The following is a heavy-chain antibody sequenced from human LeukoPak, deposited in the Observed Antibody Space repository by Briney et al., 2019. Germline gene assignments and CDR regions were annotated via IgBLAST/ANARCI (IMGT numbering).Heavy chain of an antibody. CDR2: INPNSGGT. D-gene: IGHD4-11*01. Sequence: AASVKVSCKASGYTFTGYYMHWVRQAPGQGLEWMGWINPNSGGTNYAQKFQGRVTMTRDTSISTAYMELSRLRSDDTAVYYCARDHPPTVTTVWFDPWGQGTLVTVSS. CDR3: ARDHPPTVTTVWFDP. CDR1: GYTFTGYY. J-gene: IGHJ5*02. V-gene: IGHV1-2*02.